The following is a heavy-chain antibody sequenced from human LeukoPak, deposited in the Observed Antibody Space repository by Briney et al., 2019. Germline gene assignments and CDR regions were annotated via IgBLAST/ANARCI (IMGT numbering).Heavy chain of an antibody. J-gene: IGHJ4*02. CDR3: ARAAWEGRLGGDY. CDR1: GYTFTNYG. V-gene: IGHV1-18*01. Sequence: GASVTVSFMASGYTFTNYGLNWVRQAPGQGLEWMGWINAYNGNTNYAQKFQGRVTMTTDTPTSTAYMELRSLRSDDTAVYYCARAAWEGRLGGDYWGQGTLVTVSS. D-gene: IGHD1-26*01. CDR2: INAYNGNT.